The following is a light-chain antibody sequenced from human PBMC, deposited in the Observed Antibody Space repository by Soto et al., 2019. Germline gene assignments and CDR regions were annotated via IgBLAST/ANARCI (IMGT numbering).Light chain of an antibody. J-gene: IGKJ4*01. Sequence: PVERATLSCMASQSVSSSYLAWYQQKPGQAPRLLIYDASNRATGIPARFSGSGSGTDFTLTISSLEPEDFAVYYCQQRSTWPLTFGGGTKVDIK. CDR1: QSVSSSY. V-gene: IGKV3-11*01. CDR2: DAS. CDR3: QQRSTWPLT.